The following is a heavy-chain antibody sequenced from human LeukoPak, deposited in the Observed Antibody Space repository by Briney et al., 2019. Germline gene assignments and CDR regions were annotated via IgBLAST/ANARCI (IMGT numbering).Heavy chain of an antibody. CDR3: ARLDYYDSSGYFFDY. CDR2: IYYSGST. V-gene: IGHV4-59*08. J-gene: IGHJ4*02. Sequence: PSETLSLTCTVSGGSIRSYYWSWIRQPPGKGLEWIGYIYYSGSTNYNPSLKSRVTISVDTSKNQFSLKLSSVTAADTAVYYCARLDYYDSSGYFFDYWGQGTLVTVSS. CDR1: GGSIRSYY. D-gene: IGHD3-22*01.